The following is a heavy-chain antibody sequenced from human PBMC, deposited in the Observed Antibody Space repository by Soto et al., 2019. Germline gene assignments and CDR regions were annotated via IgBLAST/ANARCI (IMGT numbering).Heavy chain of an antibody. D-gene: IGHD3-22*01. CDR1: GYTFTSYA. V-gene: IGHV1-3*01. CDR3: ARFDSSGYFYYGMDV. CDR2: INAGNGNT. J-gene: IGHJ6*02. Sequence: ASVKVSCKASGYTFTSYAMHWVRQAPGQRLEWMGWINAGNGNTKYSQKFQGRVTITRDTSASTAYMELSSLRSEDTAVYYCARFDSSGYFYYGMDVWGQGTTVTVSS.